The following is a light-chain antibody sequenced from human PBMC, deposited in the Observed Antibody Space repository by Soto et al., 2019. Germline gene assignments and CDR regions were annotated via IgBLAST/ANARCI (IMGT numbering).Light chain of an antibody. CDR2: AAS. V-gene: IGKV1D-16*01. Sequence: DIQMTQSPSSLSASVGDRVTITCRASQGISSWLAWYQQKPEKAPKSLIYAASSLQSGVPSRFSVSGSGTDFTLTISCLQPEDFATYYCQQYNSYPPSGFTFGRGTKVDI. CDR1: QGISSW. CDR3: QQYNSYPPSGFT. J-gene: IGKJ3*01.